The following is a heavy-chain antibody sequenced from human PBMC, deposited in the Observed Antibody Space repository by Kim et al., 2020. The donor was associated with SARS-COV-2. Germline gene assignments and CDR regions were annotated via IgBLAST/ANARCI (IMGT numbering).Heavy chain of an antibody. Sequence: GGSLRLSCAASGFTVSSNSMNWVRQAPGKGLEWVSVIYSGGRTYYADSVKARFTISRDKSKNTLYLQMNSLRAEDAAVYYCARADGYNYVFDIWGRGTIVTVSS. CDR2: IYSGGRT. CDR3: ARADGYNYVFDI. D-gene: IGHD5-12*01. J-gene: IGHJ3*02. CDR1: GFTVSSNS. V-gene: IGHV3-53*01.